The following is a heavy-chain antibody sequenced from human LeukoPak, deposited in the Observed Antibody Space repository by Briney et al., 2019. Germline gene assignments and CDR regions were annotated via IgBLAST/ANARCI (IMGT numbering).Heavy chain of an antibody. CDR2: IYNGDMT. Sequence: GGSLRLSCAASGLTVSSNYMSWVRQAPGKGLEWLSVIYNGDMTYYADSVKGRFTISRDNSKNSLYLQMNSLRAEDTAFYYCARSWGDYGGNSGFWYFDLWGRGTLVTVSS. CDR1: GLTVSSNY. J-gene: IGHJ2*01. D-gene: IGHD4-23*01. V-gene: IGHV3-66*01. CDR3: ARSWGDYGGNSGFWYFDL.